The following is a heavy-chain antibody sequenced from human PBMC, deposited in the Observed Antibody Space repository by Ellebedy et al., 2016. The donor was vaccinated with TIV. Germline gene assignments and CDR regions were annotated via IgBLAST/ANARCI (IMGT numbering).Heavy chain of an antibody. D-gene: IGHD6-6*01. J-gene: IGHJ3*02. CDR1: GFTFSNAW. CDR2: IKSKTDGGIT. Sequence: GGSLRLXXAASGFTFSNAWMSWVRQAPGKGLEWVGRIKSKTDGGITDYAAPVKGRFTISRDDSKNTLYLQMNSLKTEDTAVYYCARGGSIAARPALSDAFDIWGQGTMVTVSS. CDR3: ARGGSIAARPALSDAFDI. V-gene: IGHV3-15*01.